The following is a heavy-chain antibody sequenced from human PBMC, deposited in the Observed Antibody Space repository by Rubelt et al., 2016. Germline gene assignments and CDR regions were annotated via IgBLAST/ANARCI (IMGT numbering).Heavy chain of an antibody. CDR2: IYYSGRT. CDR3: LRQMVSDGYDS. Sequence: QLQLQESGPGLVKTSETLSLTCTVSGGSISSSSYYWGWIRQPPGKGLEWIGSIYYSGRTYYNPSLKTRVTISADTSRNQFSLMWSSVTAAGTAVYYCLRQMVSDGYDSWGHGTLVTVS. J-gene: IGHJ5*01. V-gene: IGHV4-39*01. D-gene: IGHD2-2*03. CDR1: GGSISSSSYY.